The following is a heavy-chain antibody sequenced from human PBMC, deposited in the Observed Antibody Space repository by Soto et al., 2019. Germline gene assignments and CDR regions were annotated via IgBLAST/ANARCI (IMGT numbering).Heavy chain of an antibody. Sequence: PSETLSLTCTVSGGSISSSNYYWGWIRQPPGKGLEWIGSISYTGSTYYNPSLKSRLTISVDTSKNQFSLKLSSVTAADTAVYYCARHSSGWYDWLDPWGQGTLVTVSS. J-gene: IGHJ5*02. CDR2: ISYTGST. D-gene: IGHD6-19*01. V-gene: IGHV4-39*01. CDR3: ARHSSGWYDWLDP. CDR1: GGSISSSNYY.